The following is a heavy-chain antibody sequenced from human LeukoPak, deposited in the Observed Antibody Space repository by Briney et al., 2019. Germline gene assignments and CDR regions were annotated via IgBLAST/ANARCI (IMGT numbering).Heavy chain of an antibody. CDR2: ICYSGST. CDR1: GGSISSRTYY. Sequence: SETLSLTCTVSGGSISSRTYYWGWVRQPPGKGLAWVGSICYSGSTYYNPSLKSRVTISVDPSKNQFSLKLSSVTAADTAVYYCARQQSGYVGGYYYYMDVWGKGTTVTVSS. J-gene: IGHJ6*03. V-gene: IGHV4-39*01. D-gene: IGHD5-12*01. CDR3: ARQQSGYVGGYYYYMDV.